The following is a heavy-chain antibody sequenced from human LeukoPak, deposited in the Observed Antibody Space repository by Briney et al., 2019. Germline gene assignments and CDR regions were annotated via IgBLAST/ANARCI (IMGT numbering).Heavy chain of an antibody. D-gene: IGHD1-26*01. CDR2: IKQDGSEK. V-gene: IGHV3-7*03. CDR3: ARGRSNYYGMDV. Sequence: PGGSLRLSCAASGFTFNSYWMTWVRQAPGKGLEWVANIKQDGSEKYYVDSVKGRFTISRDNAKNSLYLQMNSLRAEDTAVYYCARGRSNYYGMDVWGQGTTVTVSS. CDR1: GFTFNSYW. J-gene: IGHJ6*02.